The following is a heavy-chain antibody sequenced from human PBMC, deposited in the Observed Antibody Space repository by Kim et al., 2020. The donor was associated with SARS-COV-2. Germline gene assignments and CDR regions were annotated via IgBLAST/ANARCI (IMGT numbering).Heavy chain of an antibody. CDR3: ARLSGHCSGGSCYRVGYFQH. CDR1: GYSFTSYW. CDR2: IYPGDSDT. J-gene: IGHJ1*01. D-gene: IGHD2-15*01. Sequence: GESLKISCKGSGYSFTSYWIGWVRQMPGKGLEWMGIIYPGDSDTRYSPSFQGQVTISADKSISTAYLQWSSLKASDTAMYYCARLSGHCSGGSCYRVGYFQHWRQGTLVTVSS. V-gene: IGHV5-51*01.